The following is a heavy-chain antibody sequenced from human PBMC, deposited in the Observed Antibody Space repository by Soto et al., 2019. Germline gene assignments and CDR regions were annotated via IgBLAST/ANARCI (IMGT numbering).Heavy chain of an antibody. J-gene: IGHJ5*02. CDR1: SGSFRSGDYY. V-gene: IGHV4-30-4*01. CDR2: IYYSGSS. CDR3: ARVRQGCSRTSCYFDP. Sequence: SETLSLTCTVSSGSFRSGDYYWIWIRQPPGRGLEWIGYIYYSGSSYYSPSLKSRATISIDTSRNQFSLKLNSVTAADTAVYYCARVRQGCSRTSCYFDPWGQGTLVTV. D-gene: IGHD2-2*01.